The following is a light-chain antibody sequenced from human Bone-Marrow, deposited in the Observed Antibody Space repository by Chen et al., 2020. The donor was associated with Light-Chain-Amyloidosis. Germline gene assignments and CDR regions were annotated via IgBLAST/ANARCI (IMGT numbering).Light chain of an antibody. V-gene: IGKV3-11*01. CDR2: DAS. CDR3: QQRANWPPLT. J-gene: IGKJ4*01. Sequence: ELVLTQSPALLSLSPGERATLSCRASQSVSRYLAWYQQKPGQAPRLLIYDASHRATGVPARFSGSGSGTDFTLTISSLEPEDFALYYCQQRANWPPLTFGGGTKVEIK. CDR1: QSVSRY.